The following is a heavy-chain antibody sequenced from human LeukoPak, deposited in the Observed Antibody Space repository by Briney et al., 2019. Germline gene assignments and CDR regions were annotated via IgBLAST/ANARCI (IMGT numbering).Heavy chain of an antibody. J-gene: IGHJ4*02. CDR3: ARGSRSGDY. D-gene: IGHD3-16*02. Sequence: ASVKVSCKTSGYTFTNYDINWVRQAPGQGLEWMGWMNPNSGKTGYAQRFQGRVIMTRDLSTTTAYMELSSLRFEDTAIYFCARGSRSGDYWGQGTQVTVSS. CDR1: GYTFTNYD. V-gene: IGHV1-8*01. CDR2: MNPNSGKT.